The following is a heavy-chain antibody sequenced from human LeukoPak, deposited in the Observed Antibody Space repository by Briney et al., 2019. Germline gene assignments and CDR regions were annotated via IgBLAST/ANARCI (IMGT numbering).Heavy chain of an antibody. Sequence: GGSLRLSCAASGFTFGSYWMHWVRQAPGKGLVWVSRIDYDGSTTTYADSVNGRFTISRDNAKNSLYLQMNSLRAEDTAVYYCARDGEVTAISFEVYYYGMDVWGQGTTVTVSS. V-gene: IGHV3-74*01. J-gene: IGHJ6*02. CDR3: ARDGEVTAISFEVYYYGMDV. CDR2: IDYDGSTT. D-gene: IGHD2-21*02. CDR1: GFTFGSYW.